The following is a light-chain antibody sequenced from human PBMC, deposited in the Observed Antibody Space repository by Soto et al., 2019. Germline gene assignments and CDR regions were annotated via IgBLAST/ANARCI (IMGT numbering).Light chain of an antibody. Sequence: DIQMTQSPSTLSASVGDRVTITCRASQSISSWLDWYQQKPGKAPKLLIYKASTLEGGVPSRFSGSGSGTEFTLTISSLQPDDFSTYHCQEYNRDYLYTFGQGTKVEVK. J-gene: IGKJ2*01. CDR1: QSISSW. CDR3: QEYNRDYLYT. CDR2: KAS. V-gene: IGKV1-5*03.